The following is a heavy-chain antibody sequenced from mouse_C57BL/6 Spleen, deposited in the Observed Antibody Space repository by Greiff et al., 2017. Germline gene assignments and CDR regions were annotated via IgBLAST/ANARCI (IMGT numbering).Heavy chain of an antibody. V-gene: IGHV1-52*01. D-gene: IGHD1-1*01. J-gene: IGHJ4*01. Sequence: QVQLKQPGAELVRPGSSVKLSCKASGYTFTSYWMHWVKQRPIQGLEWIGNIDPSDSETHYNQKFKDKATLTVDKSSSTAYMQLSSLTSEDSAVYYCARVPYYGSSYAMDYWGQGTSVTVSS. CDR3: ARVPYYGSSYAMDY. CDR1: GYTFTSYW. CDR2: IDPSDSET.